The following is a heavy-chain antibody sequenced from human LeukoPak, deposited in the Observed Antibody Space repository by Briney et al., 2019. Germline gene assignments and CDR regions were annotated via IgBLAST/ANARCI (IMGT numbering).Heavy chain of an antibody. D-gene: IGHD1-26*01. V-gene: IGHV4-30-2*01. J-gene: IGHJ6*02. Sequence: PSQTLSLTCAVSGGSISSGGYSWSWIRQPPGKGLEWIGYIYHSGSTNYNPSLKSRVTISVDRSKNQFSLKLSSVTAADTAVYYCARVSAAPYYYYGMDVWGQGTTVTVSS. CDR3: ARVSAAPYYYYGMDV. CDR2: IYHSGST. CDR1: GGSISSGGYS.